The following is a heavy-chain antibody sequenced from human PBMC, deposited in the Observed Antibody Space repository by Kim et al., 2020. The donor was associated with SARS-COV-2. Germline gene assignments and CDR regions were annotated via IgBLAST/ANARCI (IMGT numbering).Heavy chain of an antibody. J-gene: IGHJ3*02. Sequence: GGSLRLSCAASGFTFSSYGMHWVRQAPGKGLEWVAVIWYDGSNKYYADSVKGRFTISRDNSKNTLYLQMNSLRAEDTAVYYCARDHSIVIVPAADDAFDIWGQGTMVTVSS. D-gene: IGHD2-2*01. CDR1: GFTFSSYG. V-gene: IGHV3-33*01. CDR2: IWYDGSNK. CDR3: ARDHSIVIVPAADDAFDI.